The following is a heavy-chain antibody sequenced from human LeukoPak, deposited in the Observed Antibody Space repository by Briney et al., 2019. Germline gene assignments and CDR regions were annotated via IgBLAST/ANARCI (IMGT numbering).Heavy chain of an antibody. D-gene: IGHD2-2*01. Sequence: PGGSLRLSCAASGFTFSDYYMSWIRQAPGKGLEWVSYISSSSSYTNYADSVKGRFTISRDNAKNSLYLQMNSLRAEDTAVYYCARAQGRYCSTTSCYGGCDYWGQGTLVTVSS. CDR1: GFTFSDYY. CDR3: ARAQGRYCSTTSCYGGCDY. V-gene: IGHV3-11*06. CDR2: ISSSSSYT. J-gene: IGHJ4*02.